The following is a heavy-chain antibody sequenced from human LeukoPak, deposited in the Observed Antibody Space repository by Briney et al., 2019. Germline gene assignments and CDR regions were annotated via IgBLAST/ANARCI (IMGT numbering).Heavy chain of an antibody. CDR3: ARGRADTAMGYFDY. CDR2: INHSGST. D-gene: IGHD5-18*01. CDR1: GGSFSGYY. Sequence: SETLSLTCAVYGGSFSGYYWSWIRQPPGKGLEWIGEINHSGSTNYNPSLKSRVTISVDTSKNQFSLKLSSVTAADTAVYYCARGRADTAMGYFDYWGQGTLVTVSS. J-gene: IGHJ4*02. V-gene: IGHV4-34*01.